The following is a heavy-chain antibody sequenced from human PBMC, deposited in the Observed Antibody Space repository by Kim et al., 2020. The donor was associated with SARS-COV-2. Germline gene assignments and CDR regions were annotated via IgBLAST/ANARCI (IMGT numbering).Heavy chain of an antibody. CDR2: ISGSGGST. D-gene: IGHD5-12*01. J-gene: IGHJ4*02. Sequence: GGSLRLSCAASGFTFSSYAMSWVRQAPGKGLEWVSAISGSGGSTYYADSVKGRFTISRDNSKNTLYLQMNSLRAEDTAVYYCAKEGGWEIVATMVGDYWGQGTLVTVSS. CDR3: AKEGGWEIVATMVGDY. V-gene: IGHV3-23*01. CDR1: GFTFSSYA.